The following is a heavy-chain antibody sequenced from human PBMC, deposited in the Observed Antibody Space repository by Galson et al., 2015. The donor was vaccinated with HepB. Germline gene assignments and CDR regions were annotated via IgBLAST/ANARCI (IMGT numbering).Heavy chain of an antibody. CDR2: ISHDGKHQ. CDR3: ARDPEDTEGYYMTFEY. CDR1: GFSFSDFA. D-gene: IGHD1-26*01. Sequence: SLRLSCAASGFSFSDFALHWVRQGPGKGPEWVALISHDGKHQYYADSVRGRFTISRDISKNTLNLQMNSLRVEDTGIYYCARDPEDTEGYYMTFEYWGQGTLVTVSS. J-gene: IGHJ4*02. V-gene: IGHV3-30*04.